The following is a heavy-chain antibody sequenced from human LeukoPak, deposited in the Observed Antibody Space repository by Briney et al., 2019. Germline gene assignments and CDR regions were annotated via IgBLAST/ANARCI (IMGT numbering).Heavy chain of an antibody. D-gene: IGHD2-2*01. V-gene: IGHV3-30*02. CDR3: AKDIVVVPAAMAFDY. CDR2: IRYDGSNK. CDR1: GFTFSSYG. Sequence: PGGSLRLSCAASGFTFSSYGMHWVRQAPGKGLEWVAFIRYDGSNKNYADSVKGRFTISRDNSKNTLYLQMNSLRAEDTAVYYCAKDIVVVPAAMAFDYWGQGTLVTVSS. J-gene: IGHJ4*02.